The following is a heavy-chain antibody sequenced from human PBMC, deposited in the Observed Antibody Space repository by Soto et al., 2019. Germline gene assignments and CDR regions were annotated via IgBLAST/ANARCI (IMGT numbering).Heavy chain of an antibody. J-gene: IGHJ4*02. CDR1: GGSFSGYY. CDR2: INHSGST. Sequence: SETLSLTCAVYGGSFSGYYWSWIRQPPGKGLEWIGEINHSGSTNYNPSLKSRVTISVDTSKNQFSLKLSSVTAADTAVYYCARGKLVAGTSPPDYWGQGTLVTVSS. V-gene: IGHV4-34*01. CDR3: ARGKLVAGTSPPDY. D-gene: IGHD6-19*01.